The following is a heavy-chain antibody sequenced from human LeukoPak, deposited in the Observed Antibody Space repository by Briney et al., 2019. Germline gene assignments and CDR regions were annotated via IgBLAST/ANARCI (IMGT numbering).Heavy chain of an antibody. J-gene: IGHJ4*02. D-gene: IGHD2-8*01. CDR2: INTNTGNS. Sequence: ASVKVSCKASGYTFTSYAMNWVRQAPGQGLEWMGWINTNTGNSTYAQGFTGRFVFSLDTSVSTAYLQISSLEAEDTAVYYCASFFCISAVCYYLDYWGQGTLVTVSS. CDR1: GYTFTSYA. V-gene: IGHV7-4-1*02. CDR3: ASFFCISAVCYYLDY.